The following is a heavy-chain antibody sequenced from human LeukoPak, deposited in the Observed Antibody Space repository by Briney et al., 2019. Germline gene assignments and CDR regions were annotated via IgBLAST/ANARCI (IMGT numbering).Heavy chain of an antibody. CDR2: ISSSSFYT. D-gene: IGHD3-9*01. Sequence: GGSLRLSCAASGFTFSDYYMSWIRQAPGRGLEWISYISSSSFYTSYADSVKGRFTISRDNAKNSLYLQMNSLRAEDTAVYYCARDHRLRYFDWSDFDYWGQGTLVTVSS. CDR3: ARDHRLRYFDWSDFDY. J-gene: IGHJ4*02. V-gene: IGHV3-11*06. CDR1: GFTFSDYY.